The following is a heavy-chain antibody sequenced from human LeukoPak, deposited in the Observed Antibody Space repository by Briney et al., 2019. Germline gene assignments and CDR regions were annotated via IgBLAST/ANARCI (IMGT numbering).Heavy chain of an antibody. J-gene: IGHJ5*02. D-gene: IGHD2-15*01. CDR3: ARDEFKVGYCSGGSCEALS. CDR1: GGSISSGSYY. Sequence: SQTLSLTCTVSGGSISSGSYYWRWIRQPAGKGLEWIGRIYTSGSTHYNPSLKSRVTISVDTSKNQFSLKLSSVTAADTAVYYCARDEFKVGYCSGGSCEALSWGQGTLVTVSS. V-gene: IGHV4-61*02. CDR2: IYTSGST.